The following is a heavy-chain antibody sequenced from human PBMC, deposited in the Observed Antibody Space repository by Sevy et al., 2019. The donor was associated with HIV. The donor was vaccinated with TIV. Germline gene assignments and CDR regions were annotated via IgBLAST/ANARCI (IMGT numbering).Heavy chain of an antibody. Sequence: GGSLRLSCAASGFTVSSNYMSWVRQAPGKGLEWVSVIYSGVSTYYADSVKGRFAISGDNSKNTLYLQMNSLRAEDTAVYYCARVSVYYYDISGYYTTGNAFDIWGQGTMVTVSS. V-gene: IGHV3-53*01. CDR3: ARVSVYYYDISGYYTTGNAFDI. J-gene: IGHJ3*02. D-gene: IGHD3-22*01. CDR1: GFTVSSNY. CDR2: IYSGVST.